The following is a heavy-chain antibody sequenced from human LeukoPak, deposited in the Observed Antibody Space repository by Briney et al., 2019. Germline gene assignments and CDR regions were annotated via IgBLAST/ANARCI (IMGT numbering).Heavy chain of an antibody. CDR3: AKDRCSNGIGCYYYYMEV. D-gene: IGHD2-8*01. V-gene: IGHV3-30*02. CDR2: IQYDRTNE. CDR1: AFTFSHG. Sequence: GGSLRLSCAASAFTFSHGMHWVRQAPGKGLEWVAYIQYDRTNEQYAHSVKGRFRISRDNSNNISYLQMNSLRTEDTAVYYCAKDRCSNGIGCYYYYMEVWGKGTTVTISS. J-gene: IGHJ6*03.